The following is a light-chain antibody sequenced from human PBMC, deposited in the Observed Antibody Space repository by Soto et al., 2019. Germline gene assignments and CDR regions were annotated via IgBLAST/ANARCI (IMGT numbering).Light chain of an antibody. CDR2: DAS. CDR3: QQYDNWPPLT. J-gene: IGKJ4*01. CDR1: QSVNSN. Sequence: EIVMTQSPDTLSGSPGERATLSCRASQSVNSNLAWYQQKPGQAPRLLLFDASTRATGTPARFSGSGSGTDFTLTISSLQSEDFAVYYCQQYDNWPPLTFGGGTKVEIK. V-gene: IGKV3-15*01.